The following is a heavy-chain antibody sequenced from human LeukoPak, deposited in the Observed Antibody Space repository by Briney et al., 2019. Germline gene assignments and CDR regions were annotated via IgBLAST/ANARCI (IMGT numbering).Heavy chain of an antibody. CDR1: GGSISSGGYS. CDR2: IYHSGST. Sequence: SETLSLTCAVSGGSISSGGYSWSWIRQPPGKGLEWIGYIYHSGSTYYNPSLKSRVTISVDRSKNQFSLKLSSVTAADTAVYYCARVAGIAAADYYYYGMDVWGQGTTVTVSS. V-gene: IGHV4-30-2*01. D-gene: IGHD6-13*01. CDR3: ARVAGIAAADYYYYGMDV. J-gene: IGHJ6*02.